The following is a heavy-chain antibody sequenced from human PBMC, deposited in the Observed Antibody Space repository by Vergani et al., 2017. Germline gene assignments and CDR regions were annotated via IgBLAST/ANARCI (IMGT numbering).Heavy chain of an antibody. J-gene: IGHJ3*02. D-gene: IGHD6-13*01. CDR2: IYYSGST. CDR1: GGSISSSSYY. CDR3: ARPPYFPSAAGPDAFDI. Sequence: QLQLQESGPGLVKPSETLSLTCTVSGGSISSSSYYWGWIRQPPGKGLEWIGSIYYSGSTYYNPSLKSRVTISVDTSKNQFSLKLSSVTAADTAVYYCARPPYFPSAAGPDAFDIWGQGTMVTVSS. V-gene: IGHV4-39*01.